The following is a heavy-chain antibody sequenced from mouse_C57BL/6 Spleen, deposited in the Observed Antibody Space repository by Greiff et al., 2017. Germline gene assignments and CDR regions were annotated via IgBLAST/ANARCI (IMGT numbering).Heavy chain of an antibody. D-gene: IGHD1-1*01. V-gene: IGHV1-55*01. J-gene: IGHJ2*01. CDR3: ARFPIYYYGSSAFDY. CDR1: GYTFTSYW. Sequence: VQLQQPGAELVKPGASVKMSCKASGYTFTSYWITWVKQRPGQGLEWIGDIYPGSGSTNYNEKFKSKATLTVDTSSSTAYMQLSSLTSEDSAVYYCARFPIYYYGSSAFDYWGKGTTLTVSS. CDR2: IYPGSGST.